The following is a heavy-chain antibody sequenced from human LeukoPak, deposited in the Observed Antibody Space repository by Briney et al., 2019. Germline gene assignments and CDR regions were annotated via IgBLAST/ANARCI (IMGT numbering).Heavy chain of an antibody. V-gene: IGHV3-30*18. Sequence: GGSLRLSCAASGFTFSSYGMHWVRQAPGKGLEWVAVISYDGSYKNYADSVKGRFTISRDNSKNTLDLQMNILTVEDTAVYYCAKLESFDYWGQGTLVTVSS. CDR3: AKLESFDY. CDR2: ISYDGSYK. J-gene: IGHJ4*02. CDR1: GFTFSSYG.